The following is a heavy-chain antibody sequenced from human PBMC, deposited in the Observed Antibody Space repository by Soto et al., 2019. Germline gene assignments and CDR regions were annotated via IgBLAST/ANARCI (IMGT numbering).Heavy chain of an antibody. V-gene: IGHV1-2*02. CDR3: ARDLGGYDLYGPDT. D-gene: IGHD5-12*01. CDR1: GDTFTDSS. J-gene: IGHJ5*02. CDR2: INLNSGDT. Sequence: GSVKVCFKTYGDTFTDSSMHLVRQAPGQGLEWMGWINLNSGDTNYAEKFRGRVTTTRDTSIITAYMELTRLKSDDTAVYYCARDLGGYDLYGPDTWGQGTLVTVSS.